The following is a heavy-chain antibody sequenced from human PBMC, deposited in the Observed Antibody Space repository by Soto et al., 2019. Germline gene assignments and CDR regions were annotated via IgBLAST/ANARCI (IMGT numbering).Heavy chain of an antibody. J-gene: IGHJ5*02. CDR1: GFTFSSFS. Sequence: PGGSLSLSCTASGFTFSSFSMHWVRQAPGKGLEWVAVISNDGGNKYYADSVKGRFTISRDNSKNTLYLQMNSLRPEDTAVYFCARDRLVVVPTAVRSWSWFDPWGQGTLVTVSS. V-gene: IGHV3-30-3*01. D-gene: IGHD2-2*01. CDR3: ARDRLVVVPTAVRSWSWFDP. CDR2: ISNDGGNK.